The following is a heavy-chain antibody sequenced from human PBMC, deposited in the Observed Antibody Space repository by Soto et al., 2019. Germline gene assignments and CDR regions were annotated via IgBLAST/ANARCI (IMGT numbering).Heavy chain of an antibody. J-gene: IGHJ6*02. D-gene: IGHD3-10*01. CDR3: AKDLWFGERCMDV. V-gene: IGHV3-30*18. Sequence: SLRLSCAASGFTFSSYGMHWVRQAPGKGLEWVAVISYDGSNKYYADSVKGRFTISRDNSKNTLYLQMNSLRAEDTAVYYCAKDLWFGERCMDVWGQGTTVTVSS. CDR1: GFTFSSYG. CDR2: ISYDGSNK.